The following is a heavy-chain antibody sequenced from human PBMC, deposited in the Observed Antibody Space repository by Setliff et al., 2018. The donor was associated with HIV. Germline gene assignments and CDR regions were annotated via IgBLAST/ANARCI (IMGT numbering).Heavy chain of an antibody. Sequence: PGGSLRLSCAASGFTVSSNYMSWVRQAPGKGLEWVSTIYIGGSTYYADSVKGRFTISRDNSKNTLYLQMNSLRAEDTAVYYCARDPRSGSVAEGLDYMDVWGKGTTVTVSS. D-gene: IGHD3-3*01. J-gene: IGHJ6*03. CDR2: IYIGGST. CDR1: GFTVSSNY. CDR3: ARDPRSGSVAEGLDYMDV. V-gene: IGHV3-53*01.